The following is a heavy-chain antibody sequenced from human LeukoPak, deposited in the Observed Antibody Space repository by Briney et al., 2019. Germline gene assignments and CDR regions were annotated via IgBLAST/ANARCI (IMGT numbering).Heavy chain of an antibody. J-gene: IGHJ4*02. D-gene: IGHD4/OR15-4a*01. V-gene: IGHV1-2*02. CDR1: GYTFTDYY. Sequence: PSVKVSCKTSGYTFTDYYIHWIRQAPGQGLEWMGWISPDTGVTTSAQNFEGRVTLTWDTSITSTFMELTNLRPDDTAVYYCARGAKQYWGQGTLVTVSS. CDR3: ARGAKQY. CDR2: ISPDTGVT.